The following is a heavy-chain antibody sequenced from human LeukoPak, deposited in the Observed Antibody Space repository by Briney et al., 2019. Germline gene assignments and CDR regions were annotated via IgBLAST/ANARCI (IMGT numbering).Heavy chain of an antibody. D-gene: IGHD5-18*01. Sequence: SETLSLTCTVSGGSISSSSYYWGWIRQPPGKGLEWIGSIYYSGSTYYNPSLKSRVTISVDTSKNQFSLKLSSVTAADTAVYYCARVRHGYSYGLVDYWGQGTLVTVSS. J-gene: IGHJ4*02. CDR3: ARVRHGYSYGLVDY. V-gene: IGHV4-39*07. CDR1: GGSISSSSYY. CDR2: IYYSGST.